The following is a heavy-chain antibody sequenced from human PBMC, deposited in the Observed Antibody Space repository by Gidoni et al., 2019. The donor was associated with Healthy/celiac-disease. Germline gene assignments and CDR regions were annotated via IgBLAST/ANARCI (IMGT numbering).Heavy chain of an antibody. CDR3: ARAPYYDFWSGYYNWFDP. V-gene: IGHV4-59*01. J-gene: IGHJ5*02. CDR2: IYYSGST. CDR1: GGSISSYY. D-gene: IGHD3-3*01. Sequence: QVQLQESGPRLVKPSETLSLTCTVSGGSISSYYWSWIRQPQGKGLEWIGYIYYSGSTNYNPSLKSRVTISVDTSKNQFSLKLSSVTAADTAVYYCARAPYYDFWSGYYNWFDPWGQGTLVTVSS.